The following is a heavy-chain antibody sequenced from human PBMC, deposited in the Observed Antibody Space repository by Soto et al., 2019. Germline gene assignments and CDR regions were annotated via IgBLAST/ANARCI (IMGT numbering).Heavy chain of an antibody. Sequence: GGSLRLSCAASGFTFSGSAIHWVRQASGKGLEWVGRIRTKANNYATAYAASVKGRFTISRDDSKNTAFLQMNSLKTEDTAVFYCTRISGTYAQTFDYWGQGTLVTVSS. CDR1: GFTFSGSA. J-gene: IGHJ4*02. V-gene: IGHV3-73*01. D-gene: IGHD1-20*01. CDR3: TRISGTYAQTFDY. CDR2: IRTKANNYAT.